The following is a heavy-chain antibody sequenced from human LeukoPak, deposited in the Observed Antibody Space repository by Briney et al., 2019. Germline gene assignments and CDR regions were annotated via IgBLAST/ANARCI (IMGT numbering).Heavy chain of an antibody. Sequence: GGSLRLSCAASGFTFNSYGIHWVRQAPGKGLEWVAVISSDGSNKYYADSVKGRFTISRDNSKNTLYLQMNSLRAEDTAVYYCAAAVRYFWVFDYWGQGTLVTVSS. CDR1: GFTFNSYG. CDR3: AAAVRYFWVFDY. J-gene: IGHJ4*02. V-gene: IGHV3-30*03. D-gene: IGHD3-9*01. CDR2: ISSDGSNK.